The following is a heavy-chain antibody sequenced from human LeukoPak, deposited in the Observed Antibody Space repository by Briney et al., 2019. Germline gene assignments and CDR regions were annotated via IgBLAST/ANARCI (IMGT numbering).Heavy chain of an antibody. Sequence: SETLSLTCTVSGGSISSYYWSWIRQPAGKGLEWIGHIYTSGSTNYNPSLKSRVTISVDTSKNQFSLKLSSVTAADTAVYYCARKPYGGNPFDYWGQGTLVTVSS. CDR2: IYTSGST. D-gene: IGHD4-23*01. CDR3: ARKPYGGNPFDY. V-gene: IGHV4-4*07. CDR1: GGSISSYY. J-gene: IGHJ4*02.